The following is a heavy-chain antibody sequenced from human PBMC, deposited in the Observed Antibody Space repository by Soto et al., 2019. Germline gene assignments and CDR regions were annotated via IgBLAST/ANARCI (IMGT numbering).Heavy chain of an antibody. CDR3: AKETGYSYGFQPNALDV. J-gene: IGHJ6*02. CDR2: ISIRGDRT. V-gene: IGHV3-23*01. Sequence: GGSLRLSCAGSGFTFSRYAMNWGRQAPGKGLEWVSIISIRGDRTSYAESVKGRFTISRDDSKNTLFLHMNSLGAEDTAVYYCAKETGYSYGFQPNALDVWGQGTTVTVSS. CDR1: GFTFSRYA. D-gene: IGHD5-18*01.